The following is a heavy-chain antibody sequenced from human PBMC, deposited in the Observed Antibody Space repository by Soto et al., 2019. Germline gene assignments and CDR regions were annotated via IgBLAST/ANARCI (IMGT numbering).Heavy chain of an antibody. CDR3: ARISCSGGSCYKTHYYYYGMDV. J-gene: IGHJ6*02. CDR2: IFSNDEK. D-gene: IGHD2-15*01. V-gene: IGHV2-26*01. Sequence: SGPTREPTETLTLTCTVSGFSLSNARMGVSWIRQPPGKALEWLAHIFSNDEKSYSTSLKSRLTISKDTSKSQVVLTMTNMDPVDTATYYCARISCSGGSCYKTHYYYYGMDVWGQGTTVTVSS. CDR1: GFSLSNARMG.